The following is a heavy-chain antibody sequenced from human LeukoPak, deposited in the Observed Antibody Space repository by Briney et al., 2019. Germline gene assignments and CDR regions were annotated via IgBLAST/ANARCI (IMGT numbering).Heavy chain of an antibody. D-gene: IGHD3-10*01. Sequence: PGRSLRLSCAASGFTFYSYGMHWVRQAPGKGLQWVALISYDGNNKFYGDSVKGRFTISRDNSKNTLYLQMNSLRAEDTAVYYCVKDLYYYGSGSYYFDYWGQGTLVTVSS. J-gene: IGHJ4*02. CDR3: VKDLYYYGSGSYYFDY. CDR1: GFTFYSYG. CDR2: ISYDGNNK. V-gene: IGHV3-30*18.